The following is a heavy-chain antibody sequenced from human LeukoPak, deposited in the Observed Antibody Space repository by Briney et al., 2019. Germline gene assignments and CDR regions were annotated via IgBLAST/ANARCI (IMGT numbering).Heavy chain of an antibody. V-gene: IGHV1-24*01. J-gene: IGHJ4*02. CDR3: ARARPAIAVAGTRVVDY. CDR2: FDPEDGET. D-gene: IGHD6-19*01. CDR1: GYTLTELS. Sequence: ASVKVSCKVSGYTLTELSMHWVRQAPGKGLEWMGGFDPEDGETIYAQKFQGRVTMTEDTSTDTAYMELSRLRSDDTAVYYCARARPAIAVAGTRVVDYWGQGTLVTVSS.